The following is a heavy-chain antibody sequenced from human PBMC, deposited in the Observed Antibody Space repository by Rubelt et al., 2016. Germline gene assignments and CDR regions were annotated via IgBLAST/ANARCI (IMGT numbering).Heavy chain of an antibody. CDR2: DT. Sequence: DTYYPGSVKGRFTISRDNSKNTLYLQMNSLRAEDTAVYYCARELDDILTGYENWFDPWGQGTLVTVSS. J-gene: IGHJ5*02. D-gene: IGHD3-9*01. V-gene: IGHV3-33*01. CDR3: ARELDDILTGYENWFDP.